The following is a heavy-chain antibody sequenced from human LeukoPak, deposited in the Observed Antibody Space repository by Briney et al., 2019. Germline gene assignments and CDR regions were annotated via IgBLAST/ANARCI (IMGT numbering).Heavy chain of an antibody. CDR2: INPNSGGT. CDR1: GYTFSGYY. V-gene: IGHV1-2*02. D-gene: IGHD3-16*01. Sequence: ASVKVSCKASGYTFSGYYMHWVRQAPGQGLEWMGWINPNSGGTNYAQRFQGRVTMTRDTSISTAYMELSRVRSDDTAVYYCARAGSTMITFGGVAVDYWGQGTLVTVSS. J-gene: IGHJ4*02. CDR3: ARAGSTMITFGGVAVDY.